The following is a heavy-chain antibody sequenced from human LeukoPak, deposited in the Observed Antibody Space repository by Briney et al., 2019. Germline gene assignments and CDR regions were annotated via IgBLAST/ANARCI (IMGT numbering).Heavy chain of an antibody. CDR3: ARQGAGDYDWFDP. J-gene: IGHJ5*02. V-gene: IGHV4-39*01. Sequence: SETLSLTCTVSGGSISSSSYYWGWIRQPPGKGLEWIGSIYYSGSTYYNPSLKSRVTISVDTSKNQFSLKLSSVTAADTAVYYCARQGAGDYDWFDPWGQGTLVIVSS. D-gene: IGHD4-17*01. CDR1: GGSISSSSYY. CDR2: IYYSGST.